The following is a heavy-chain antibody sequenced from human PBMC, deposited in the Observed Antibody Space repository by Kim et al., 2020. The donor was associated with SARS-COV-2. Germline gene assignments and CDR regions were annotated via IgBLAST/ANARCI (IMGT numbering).Heavy chain of an antibody. CDR1: GGSFSGYY. CDR3: ARWPSSSWFRNAFDI. CDR2: INHSGST. Sequence: SETLSLTCAVYGGSFSGYYWSWIRQPPGKGLEWIGEINHSGSTNYNPSLKSRVTISVDTSKNQFSLKLSSVTAADTAVYYCARWPSSSWFRNAFDIWGQGTMVTVSS. D-gene: IGHD6-13*01. J-gene: IGHJ3*02. V-gene: IGHV4-34*01.